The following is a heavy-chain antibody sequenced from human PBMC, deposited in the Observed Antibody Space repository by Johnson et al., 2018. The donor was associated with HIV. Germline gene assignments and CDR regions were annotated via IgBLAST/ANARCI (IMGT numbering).Heavy chain of an antibody. CDR1: GFTFSDYF. Sequence: EVQLVESGGGLVKPGGSLRLSCAGSGFTFSDYFMSYIRQAPGKGLAWVANIKPDGSAKFYVDSVKGRFTISRDNARNSLYLQMNSLRAEDTALYYCARATWSDDAFDIWGQGTMVTVSS. V-gene: IGHV3-7*03. CDR3: ARATWSDDAFDI. D-gene: IGHD2-8*01. CDR2: IKPDGSAK. J-gene: IGHJ3*02.